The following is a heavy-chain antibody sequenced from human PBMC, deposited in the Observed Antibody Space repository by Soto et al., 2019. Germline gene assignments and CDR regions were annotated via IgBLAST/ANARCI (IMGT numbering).Heavy chain of an antibody. J-gene: IGHJ6*02. CDR1: GGSFSGYY. D-gene: IGHD2-2*01. V-gene: IGHV4-34*01. CDR3: ARGGPGQYQPLRLYYYYYGMDV. CDR2: INHSGST. Sequence: SETLSLTCAVYGGSFSGYYWSWIRQPPGKGLEWIGEINHSGSTNYNPSLKSRVTISVDTSKNQFSLKLSPVTAADTAVYYCARGGPGQYQPLRLYYYYYGMDVWGQGTTVTVSS.